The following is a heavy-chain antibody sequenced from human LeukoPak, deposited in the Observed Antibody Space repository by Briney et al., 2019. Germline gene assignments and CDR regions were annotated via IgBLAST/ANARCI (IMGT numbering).Heavy chain of an antibody. V-gene: IGHV4-38-2*01. J-gene: IGHJ4*02. D-gene: IGHD3-10*01. CDR1: GYSISSGYY. CDR2: INHSGST. CDR3: ARLNGSGSSSF. Sequence: SETLSLTCSVSGYSISSGYYWGWIRQPPGKGLEWIGEINHSGSTNYNPSLKSRVTISVDTSKNQFSLKLSSVTAADTAVYYCARLNGSGSSSFWGQGTLVTVSS.